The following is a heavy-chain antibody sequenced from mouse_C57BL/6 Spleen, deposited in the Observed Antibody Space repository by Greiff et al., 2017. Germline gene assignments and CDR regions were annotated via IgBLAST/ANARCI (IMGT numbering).Heavy chain of an antibody. V-gene: IGHV1-69*01. CDR2: IDPSDSYT. CDR1: GYTFTSYW. D-gene: IGHD6-1*01. Sequence: QVQLQQPGAELVMPGASVKLSCKASGYTFTSYWMHWVKQRPGQGLEWIGEIDPSDSYTNYNQKFKGKSTLTVDKSSSTAYMQLRSLTSEASAVDYCARQGATSMDYWGQGTSVTVSS. J-gene: IGHJ4*01. CDR3: ARQGATSMDY.